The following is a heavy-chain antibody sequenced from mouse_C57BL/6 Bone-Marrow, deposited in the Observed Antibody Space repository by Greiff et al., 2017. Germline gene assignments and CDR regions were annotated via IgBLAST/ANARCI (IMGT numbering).Heavy chain of an antibody. CDR3: ARWEQLMLRDYSGDY. CDR1: GYTFTSYW. CDR2: IDPSDSYT. V-gene: IGHV1-59*01. Sequence: QVQLQQPGAELVRPGTSVKLSCTASGYTFTSYWMHWVKQRPGQGLEWIGVIDPSDSYTNYNPKFKGKATLTVDTSSSTAYMQLSSLTSEDSAVYNWARWEQLMLRDYSGDYWGQGTTLTVSS. D-gene: IGHD3-2*02. J-gene: IGHJ2*01.